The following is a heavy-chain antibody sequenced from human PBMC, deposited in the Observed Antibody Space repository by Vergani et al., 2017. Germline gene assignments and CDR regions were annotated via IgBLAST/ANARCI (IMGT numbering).Heavy chain of an antibody. J-gene: IGHJ5*02. CDR3: AREQSDYIWGSYRSGINWFDP. D-gene: IGHD3-16*02. Sequence: QVQLQESGPGLVKPSQTLSLTCTVSGGSISSGSYYWSWIRQPAGKGLEWIGRIYTSGSTNYNPSLKSRVTISVDTSKNQFSLKLSSVTAADTAVYYCAREQSDYIWGSYRSGINWFDPWGQGTLVTVSS. CDR1: GGSISSGSYY. CDR2: IYTSGST. V-gene: IGHV4-61*02.